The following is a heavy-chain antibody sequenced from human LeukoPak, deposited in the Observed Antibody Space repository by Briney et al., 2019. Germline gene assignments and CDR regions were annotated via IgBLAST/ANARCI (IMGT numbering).Heavy chain of an antibody. D-gene: IGHD3-10*01. J-gene: IGHJ6*03. Sequence: GRSLRLSCAASGFTFSSYGMNWVRQAPGQGLEWVSSISGSSKSIDYADSLKGRFAISRDNARNSLFLQMNSLRVEDTGVYYCVREGSGSTHYMDVWGKGTTVTVSS. V-gene: IGHV3-21*06. CDR3: VREGSGSTHYMDV. CDR1: GFTFSSYG. CDR2: ISGSSKSI.